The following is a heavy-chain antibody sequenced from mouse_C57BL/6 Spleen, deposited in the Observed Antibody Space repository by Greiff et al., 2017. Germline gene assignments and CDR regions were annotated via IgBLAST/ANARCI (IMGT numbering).Heavy chain of an antibody. CDR1: GYTFTDYE. Sequence: QVQLQQSGAELVRPGASVTLSCKASGYTFTDYEMHWVKQTPVHGLEWIGAIDPETGGTAYNQKFKGKAILTADKSSSTAYMELRSLTSEDSAVXYCTREGSSYSAWFAYWGQGTLVTVSA. D-gene: IGHD1-1*01. J-gene: IGHJ3*01. V-gene: IGHV1-15*01. CDR3: TREGSSYSAWFAY. CDR2: IDPETGGT.